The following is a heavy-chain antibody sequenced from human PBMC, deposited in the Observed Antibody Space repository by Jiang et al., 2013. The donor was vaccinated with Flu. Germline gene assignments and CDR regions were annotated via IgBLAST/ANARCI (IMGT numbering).Heavy chain of an antibody. J-gene: IGHJ2*01. CDR2: IYYSGST. Sequence: GLVKPSETLSLTCTVSGGSISSYYWSWIRQPPGKGLEWIGYIYYSGSTNYNPSLKSRVTISVDTSKNQFSLKLSSVTAADTAVYYCARGGGPHYYGSGSYGYFDLWGRGTLVTVSS. CDR1: GGSISSYY. V-gene: IGHV4-59*01. D-gene: IGHD3-10*01. CDR3: ARGGGPHYYGSGSYGYFDL.